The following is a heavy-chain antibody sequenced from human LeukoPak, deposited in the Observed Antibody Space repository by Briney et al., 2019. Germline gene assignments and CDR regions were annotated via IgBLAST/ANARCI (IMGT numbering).Heavy chain of an antibody. J-gene: IGHJ6*04. V-gene: IGHV3-48*04. D-gene: IGHD3-10*02. Sequence: GGSLRLSCAASGFTFSSYGMHWVRQAPGKGLEWVSYISSSGSTIYYADSVKGRFTISRDNAKNSLYLQMNSLRAEDTAVYYCAELGITMIGGVWGKGTAVTISS. CDR1: GFTFSSYG. CDR3: AELGITMIGGV. CDR2: ISSSGSTI.